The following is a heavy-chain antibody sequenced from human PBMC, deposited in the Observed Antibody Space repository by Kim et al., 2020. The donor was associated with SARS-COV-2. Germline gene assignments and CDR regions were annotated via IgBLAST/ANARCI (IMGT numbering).Heavy chain of an antibody. J-gene: IGHJ6*02. CDR3: ARVMTTVTTNYYGMDV. V-gene: IGHV1-69*04. CDR2: IIPILGIA. CDR1: GGTFSSYA. Sequence: SVKVSCKASGGTFSSYAISWVRQAPGQGLEWMGRIIPILGIANYAQKFQGRVTITADKSTSTAYMELSSLRSEDTAVYYCARVMTTVTTNYYGMDVWGQGTTVTVSS. D-gene: IGHD4-17*01.